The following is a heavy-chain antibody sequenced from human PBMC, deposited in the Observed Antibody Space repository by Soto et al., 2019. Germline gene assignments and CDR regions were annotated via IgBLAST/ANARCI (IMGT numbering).Heavy chain of an antibody. J-gene: IGHJ4*02. CDR1: GFTFSDYY. V-gene: IGHV3-11*01. Sequence: QVQLVESGGGLVQTSGSLRIACVASGFTFSDYYMSWVRQAPGKGLEWVSYISSSGNTIYYADSVKGRFTISRDSAKNSVYLQMNSLRAEDTALYFCAKMSSENYYDPVFSWGQGTLVTVSS. CDR3: AKMSSENYYDPVFS. CDR2: ISSSGNTI. D-gene: IGHD3-22*01.